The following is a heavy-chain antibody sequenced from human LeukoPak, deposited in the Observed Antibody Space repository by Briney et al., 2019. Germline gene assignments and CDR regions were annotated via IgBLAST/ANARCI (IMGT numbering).Heavy chain of an antibody. V-gene: IGHV3-21*01. CDR3: ERLRRNNDRSGYYYYYDY. D-gene: IGHD3-22*01. Sequence: GGSLTLSCAASGYTFSDFSVNWVRQAPGKGLEWVSYISVRSNYRYYADSVRGRFTISRDDARDSLFLQMNRLRAEDTAVYFCERLRRNNDRSGYYYYYDYWGQGTLVTVSS. J-gene: IGHJ4*02. CDR2: ISVRSNYR. CDR1: GYTFSDFS.